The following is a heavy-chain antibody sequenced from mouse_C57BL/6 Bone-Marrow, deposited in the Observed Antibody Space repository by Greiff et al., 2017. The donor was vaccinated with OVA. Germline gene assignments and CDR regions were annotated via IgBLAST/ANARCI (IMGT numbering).Heavy chain of an antibody. CDR3: AREGDYYDYDGDY. CDR2: ISYDGSN. Sequence: ESGPGLVKPSQSLSLTCSVTGYSITSGYYWNWIRQFPGNKLEWMGYISYDGSNNYNPSLKNRISITRDTSKNQFFLKLNSVTTEDTATYYGAREGDYYDYDGDYWGQGTTLTVSS. CDR1: GYSITSGYY. V-gene: IGHV3-6*01. D-gene: IGHD2-4*01. J-gene: IGHJ2*01.